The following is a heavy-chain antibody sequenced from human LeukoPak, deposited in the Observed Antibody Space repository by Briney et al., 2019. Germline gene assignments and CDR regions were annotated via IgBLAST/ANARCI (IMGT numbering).Heavy chain of an antibody. CDR3: AKVDRGDYSNRPVPYYNYYMNG. V-gene: IGHV3-21*01. Sequence: KAGGSLRLSCAASGFTFSYYSMNWVRQAPGRGLEWGSCISSSSSLIFYSDSVRGRFTISRDNAKNLLYLHMNSLRVEDTAVYYCAKVDRGDYSNRPVPYYNYYMNGWGKGTTVTVSS. CDR2: ISSSSSLI. D-gene: IGHD6-13*01. J-gene: IGHJ6*03. CDR1: GFTFSYYS.